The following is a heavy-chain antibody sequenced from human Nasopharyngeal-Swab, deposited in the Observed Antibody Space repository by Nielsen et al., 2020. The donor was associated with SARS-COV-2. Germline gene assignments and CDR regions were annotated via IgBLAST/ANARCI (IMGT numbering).Heavy chain of an antibody. CDR1: GFTFRSYA. CDR2: ISGSDHTT. CDR3: AKDRDSGDDSDDYYHYYGMDV. D-gene: IGHD5-12*01. V-gene: IGHV3-23*01. Sequence: ESLKIPCAASGFTFRSYAISRVRQAPGKGLEWVSVISGSDHTTYYADSVKGRFTISRDNSKNTVNLQMNSLRVEDTAIYYCAKDRDSGDDSDDYYHYYGMDVWGQGTTVTVFS. J-gene: IGHJ6*02.